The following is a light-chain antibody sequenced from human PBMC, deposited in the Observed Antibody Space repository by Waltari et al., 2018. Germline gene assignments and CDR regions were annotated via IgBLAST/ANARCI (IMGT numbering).Light chain of an antibody. Sequence: DIVMTQSPDSLAVSLGERATINCKSSQSVLYSSYNMNYLAWYQQKPGQPPKLLIYWASTRESGVPDRFSGSGSGTDFTLTISSLQAEDVAVYFCQQFYSTPPTFGQGTKLEIK. CDR3: QQFYSTPPT. J-gene: IGKJ1*01. CDR1: QSVLYSSYNMNY. CDR2: WAS. V-gene: IGKV4-1*01.